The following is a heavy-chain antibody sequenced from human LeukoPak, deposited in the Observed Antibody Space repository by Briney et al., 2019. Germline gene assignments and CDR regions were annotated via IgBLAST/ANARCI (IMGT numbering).Heavy chain of an antibody. CDR2: MNPNSGNT. J-gene: IGHJ4*02. CDR3: ASGVLPQLDY. V-gene: IGHV1-8*01. D-gene: IGHD3-10*01. Sequence: ASVKVSCKASGYTFTSYDINWVRQATGQGLEWMGWMNPNSGNTGYAQKLQGRVTMTRNTSISTAYMELSSLRSEDTAAYYCASGVLPQLDYWGQGTLVTVSS. CDR1: GYTFTSYD.